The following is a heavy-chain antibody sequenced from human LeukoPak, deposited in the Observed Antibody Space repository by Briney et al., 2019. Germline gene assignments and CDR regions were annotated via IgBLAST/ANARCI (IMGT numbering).Heavy chain of an antibody. CDR2: IKSKTDGGTT. J-gene: IGHJ3*02. CDR1: GFTFSNAW. Sequence: PGGSLRLSYAASGFTFSNAWMSWVRQAPGKGLEWVGRIKSKTDGGTTDYAAPVKGRFTISRDDSKNTLYLQMNSLKTEDTAVYYCTTYYDYVWGSHQAFDIWGQGTMVTVSS. CDR3: TTYYDYVWGSHQAFDI. V-gene: IGHV3-15*01. D-gene: IGHD3-16*01.